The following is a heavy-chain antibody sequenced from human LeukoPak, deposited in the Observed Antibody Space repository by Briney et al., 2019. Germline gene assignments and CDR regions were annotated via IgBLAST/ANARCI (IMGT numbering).Heavy chain of an antibody. V-gene: IGHV5-51*01. J-gene: IGHJ4*02. D-gene: IGHD3-9*01. CDR1: GYSFTSYW. CDR2: IYPGDSDT. Sequence: GESLKISCKGSGYSFTSYWIGWVRQMPGKGLEWMGIIYPGDSDTRYSPSFQGQVTISADKSISTAYLQWSSLKASDTAMYYCARRIRSTISLIEAFDYWGQGTLVTVSS. CDR3: ARRIRSTISLIEAFDY.